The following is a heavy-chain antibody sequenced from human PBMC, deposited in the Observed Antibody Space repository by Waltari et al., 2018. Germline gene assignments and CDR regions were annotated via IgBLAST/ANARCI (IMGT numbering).Heavy chain of an antibody. CDR1: GGSFSGYY. CDR3: ARRTEEVCGVHFDD. D-gene: IGHD3-10*01. V-gene: IGHV4-34*01. CDR2: INHSGRT. Sequence: QVQLQQWGAGLLKPSETLSLTCAVYGGSFSGYYWSWIRQPPGKGLEWSGEINHSGRTNYNPSLKWRFTKSVDTSKTQFSLKLRSVTAADTAVYYCARRTEEVCGVHFDDWGQGTLVTVSS. J-gene: IGHJ4*02.